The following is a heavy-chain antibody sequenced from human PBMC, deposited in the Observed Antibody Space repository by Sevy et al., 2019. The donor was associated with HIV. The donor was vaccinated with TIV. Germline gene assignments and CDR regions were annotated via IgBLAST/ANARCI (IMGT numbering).Heavy chain of an antibody. CDR1: RFIFNDYG. CDR2: IQYDGNDK. D-gene: IGHD6-13*01. CDR3: AKNPAAAGAGGFDY. J-gene: IGHJ4*02. Sequence: GGSLRLSCAASRFIFNDYGMHWVRQAPGKGLEWVAFIQYDGNDKYYADSMRGRFTISRDNSKNMLFLQMNSLGSEDTAMYYCAKNPAAAGAGGFDYWGQGTLVTVSS. V-gene: IGHV3-30*02.